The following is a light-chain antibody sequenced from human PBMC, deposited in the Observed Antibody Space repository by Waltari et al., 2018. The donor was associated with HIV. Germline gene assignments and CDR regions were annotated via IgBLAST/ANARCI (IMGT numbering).Light chain of an antibody. Sequence: EIVMTQSRVTLSVSPGERAAISCRASRSVDRKLAWSQQNPCHAPRLLIYAASTRAACIPARFSGSGSGTESTLTISSLQSEDFAVYYCQQYNNWWTFGQGTKVDIK. CDR3: QQYNNWWT. CDR1: RSVDRK. V-gene: IGKV3-15*01. J-gene: IGKJ1*01. CDR2: AAS.